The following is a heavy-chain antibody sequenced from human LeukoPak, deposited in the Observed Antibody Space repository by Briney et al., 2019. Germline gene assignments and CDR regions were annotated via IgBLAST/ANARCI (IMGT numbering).Heavy chain of an antibody. Sequence: GGSLRLSCAASGFTFSSYTMAWVRQAPGKGLEYVSSISSSGDITFYADSVKGRFTISRDNSQNTVSLQLNNLRIEDTALYYCAKTSLSDPSGHYYYMDVWGKGTTVTVSS. D-gene: IGHD3-3*01. CDR3: AKTSLSDPSGHYYYMDV. CDR2: ISSSGDIT. J-gene: IGHJ6*03. V-gene: IGHV3-23*01. CDR1: GFTFSSYT.